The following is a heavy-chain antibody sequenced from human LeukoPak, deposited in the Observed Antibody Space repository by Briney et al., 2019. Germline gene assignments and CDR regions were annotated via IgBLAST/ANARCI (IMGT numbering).Heavy chain of an antibody. V-gene: IGHV3-48*03. CDR3: VRDRGFNSRCFDP. Sequence: GGSLRLSCAASGFTFTNFEMNWARQAPGKGLEWVSYISYSGSTTSYADSVKGRFTVSRDNSKNTLYLQMNSLRAEDTAVYYCVRDRGFNSRCFDPWGQGTLVTVSS. J-gene: IGHJ5*02. CDR2: ISYSGSTT. CDR1: GFTFTNFE. D-gene: IGHD1-20*01.